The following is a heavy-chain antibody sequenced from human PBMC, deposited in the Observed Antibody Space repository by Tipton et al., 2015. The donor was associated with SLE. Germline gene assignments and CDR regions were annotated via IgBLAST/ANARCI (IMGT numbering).Heavy chain of an antibody. CDR2: ISYDGSNK. V-gene: IGHV3-30-3*01. Sequence: SLRLSCAASGFTFSSYEMNWVRQAPGKGLEWVAVISYDGSNKYYADSVKGRFTISRDNSKNTLYLQMNSLRAEDTAVYYCTSLGQRVVATDYWGQGTLVTVSS. CDR1: GFTFSSYE. CDR3: TSLGQRVVATDY. D-gene: IGHD2-15*01. J-gene: IGHJ4*02.